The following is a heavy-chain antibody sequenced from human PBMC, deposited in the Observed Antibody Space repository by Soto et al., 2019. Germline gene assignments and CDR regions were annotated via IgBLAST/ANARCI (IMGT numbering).Heavy chain of an antibody. J-gene: IGHJ4*02. V-gene: IGHV1-46*01. CDR1: GYTFTSYY. Sequence: ASVKVSCKASGYTFTSYYMHWVRQAPGQGLEWKGIINPSGGSTSYAQKFQGRVTMTRDTSTSTVYMELSSLRSEDTAVYYCARVEDYYDSSGYYSLIWGQGTLVTVSS. CDR2: INPSGGST. CDR3: ARVEDYYDSSGYYSLI. D-gene: IGHD3-22*01.